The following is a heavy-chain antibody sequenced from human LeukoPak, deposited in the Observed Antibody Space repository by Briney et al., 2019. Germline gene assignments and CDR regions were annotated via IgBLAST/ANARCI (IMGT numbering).Heavy chain of an antibody. J-gene: IGHJ4*02. CDR1: GFTFSSYW. V-gene: IGHV3-74*01. Sequence: GGSLRLSCAASGFTFSSYWMHWVRQAPGKGLVWVSRINSDGSSTSYADSVKGRFTISRDNAKNTLYLQMNSLRAGDTAVYYCARASGYDYLDFDYWGQGTLVTVSS. CDR3: ARASGYDYLDFDY. D-gene: IGHD5-12*01. CDR2: INSDGSST.